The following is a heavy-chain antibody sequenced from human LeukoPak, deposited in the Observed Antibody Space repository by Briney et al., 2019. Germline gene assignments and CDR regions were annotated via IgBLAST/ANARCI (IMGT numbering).Heavy chain of an antibody. V-gene: IGHV1-18*01. CDR2: ISAYNGNT. CDR3: ARDGTIFGVVTD. D-gene: IGHD3-3*01. CDR1: GYTFTSYG. Sequence: ASVKVSCKASGYTFTSYGISWVRQAPGQGLEWTGWISAYNGNTNYAQKLQGRVTMTTDTSTGTAYMELRSLRSDDTAVYYCARDGTIFGVVTDWGQGTLVTVSS. J-gene: IGHJ4*02.